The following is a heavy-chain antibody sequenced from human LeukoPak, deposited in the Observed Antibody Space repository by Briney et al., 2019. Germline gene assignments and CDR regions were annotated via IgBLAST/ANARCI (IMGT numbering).Heavy chain of an antibody. CDR1: GYTFTTYG. V-gene: IGHV1-18*01. Sequence: ASVKVSCKASGYTFTTYGISWVRQAPGQGLEWMGWISPYNGNTNYAQKVQGRVTMTTDTSTNTAYMELRSLRSDDTAVYYCARGYYDSSQIYYYYYMDVWGKGTTVTVSS. D-gene: IGHD3-22*01. CDR2: ISPYNGNT. CDR3: ARGYYDSSQIYYYYYMDV. J-gene: IGHJ6*03.